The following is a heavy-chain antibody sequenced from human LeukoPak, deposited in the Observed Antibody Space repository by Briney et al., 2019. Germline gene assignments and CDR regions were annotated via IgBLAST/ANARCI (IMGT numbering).Heavy chain of an antibody. J-gene: IGHJ4*02. CDR3: ARASVLLSADY. CDR1: GGFIASSFY. CDR2: IYNSGGT. D-gene: IGHD3-16*01. V-gene: IGHV4-59*01. Sequence: PSETLSLTCTVSGGFIASSFYWRWIRQSPGTGLEWIGYIYNSGGTKYNPSLKSRLTISVDTSKNQFSLNLSSVTAADTAVYYCARASVLLSADYWGQGTLVTVSS.